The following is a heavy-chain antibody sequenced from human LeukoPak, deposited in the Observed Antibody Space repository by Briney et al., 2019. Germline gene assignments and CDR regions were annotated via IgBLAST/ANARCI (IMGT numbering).Heavy chain of an antibody. Sequence: GGSLRLSCAASGFTFSSYAMSWVRRPPGEGLQWVSIISGSGGTTFYADSVKGRFTISRDNSKNTLFLQMNSLRAEDTAVYYCAKAPNGSWSPFDYWGQGTLVTVSS. J-gene: IGHJ4*02. D-gene: IGHD2-15*01. CDR1: GFTFSSYA. CDR3: AKAPNGSWSPFDY. V-gene: IGHV3-23*01. CDR2: ISGSGGTT.